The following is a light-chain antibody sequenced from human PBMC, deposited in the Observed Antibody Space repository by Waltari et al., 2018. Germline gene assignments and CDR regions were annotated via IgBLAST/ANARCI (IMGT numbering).Light chain of an antibody. J-gene: IGLJ3*02. Sequence: QSALTQPAPVSGSPGQSITISCTRTSRDVGSYTLVSWYLHHPGKAPKLMIYEGSKGPSGVSHRFSGSKAGNTASLTISGLQAEDESDYYCCSYAGSSTWVFGGGTKLTVL. CDR1: SRDVGSYTL. V-gene: IGLV2-23*01. CDR3: CSYAGSSTWV. CDR2: EGS.